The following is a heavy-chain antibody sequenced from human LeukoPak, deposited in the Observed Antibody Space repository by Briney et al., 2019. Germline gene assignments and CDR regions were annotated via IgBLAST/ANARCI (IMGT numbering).Heavy chain of an antibody. CDR2: ICHDGSNT. D-gene: IGHD2-2*01. CDR1: GFTFSDYG. CDR3: ATECCISTGWPPFDS. V-gene: IGHV3-33*08. Sequence: PGGSLKLSCEASGFTFSDYGMHWVRQAPGKGLEWVAVICHDGSNTYYADSVKGRFTISRDNSTNTLYLQLNSLRAEDTAVYYCATECCISTGWPPFDSPGQGALVSASP. J-gene: IGHJ4*02.